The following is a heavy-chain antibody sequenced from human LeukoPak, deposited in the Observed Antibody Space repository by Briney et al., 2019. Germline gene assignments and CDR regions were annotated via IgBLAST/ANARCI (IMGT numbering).Heavy chain of an antibody. CDR3: ARSLTTGIDWFDP. V-gene: IGHV4-59*08. J-gene: IGHJ5*02. Sequence: PSGTLSLTCTVSADSISNYYWSWIRQPPGKGLEWIGCVYYSGSSNYDPSLKSRVTISLDTSKNQFSLRLNSVTAADAAVYYCARSLTTGIDWFDPWGQGTLVTVSS. CDR2: VYYSGSS. D-gene: IGHD4/OR15-4a*01. CDR1: ADSISNYY.